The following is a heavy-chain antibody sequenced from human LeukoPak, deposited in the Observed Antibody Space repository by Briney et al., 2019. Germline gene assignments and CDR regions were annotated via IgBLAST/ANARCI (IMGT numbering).Heavy chain of an antibody. J-gene: IGHJ4*02. CDR1: GFTFSSYA. V-gene: IGHV3-30-3*01. Sequence: GRSLRLSCAASGFTFSSYAMHWVRQAPGKGLEWVAVISYDGSNKYYADSVKGRFTISRDNAKNSLYLQMNSLRAEDTAVYYCAIGQQQLDSWGQGTLVTVSS. D-gene: IGHD6-13*01. CDR2: ISYDGSNK. CDR3: AIGQQQLDS.